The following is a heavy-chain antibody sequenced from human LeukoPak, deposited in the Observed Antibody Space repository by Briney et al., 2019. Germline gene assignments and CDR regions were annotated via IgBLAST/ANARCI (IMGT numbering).Heavy chain of an antibody. Sequence: ASVKVSCKASGYTFTGYYMHWVRQAPGQGLEWMGWINPNSGGANYAQKFQGRVTMTRDTSISTAYMELSRLRSDDTAVYYCARPVKSTVTTAPEFGYWGQGTLVTVSP. CDR1: GYTFTGYY. J-gene: IGHJ4*02. CDR2: INPNSGGA. V-gene: IGHV1-2*02. D-gene: IGHD4-17*01. CDR3: ARPVKSTVTTAPEFGY.